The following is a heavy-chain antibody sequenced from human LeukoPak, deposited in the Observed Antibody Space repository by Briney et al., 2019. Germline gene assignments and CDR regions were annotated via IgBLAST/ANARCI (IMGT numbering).Heavy chain of an antibody. D-gene: IGHD6-19*01. Sequence: GGSLRLSCAASGFTFSSYDIHWVRQAPGKGLEWVAFIRYDGSNKYYADSVRGRFTISRDNSKNTLYLQMNSLRAEDTAVYFCARGIEEYSSGWLRWFDPWGQGTLVTVSS. J-gene: IGHJ5*02. V-gene: IGHV3-30*02. CDR3: ARGIEEYSSGWLRWFDP. CDR1: GFTFSSYD. CDR2: IRYDGSNK.